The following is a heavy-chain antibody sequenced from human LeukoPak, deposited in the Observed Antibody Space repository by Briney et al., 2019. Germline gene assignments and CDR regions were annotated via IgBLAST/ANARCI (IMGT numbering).Heavy chain of an antibody. CDR2: ISSSSSHI. V-gene: IGHV3-21*01. J-gene: IGHJ4*02. D-gene: IGHD5-12*01. Sequence: GGSLRLSCATSGFTFSSYMMNWVRQAPGKGLEWVSSISSSSSHIYYADSVKGRFTISRDNAKNSLYLQMNSLRTEDTAIYYCATAGDGYDSSFDYWGQGTLVTVSS. CDR3: ATAGDGYDSSFDY. CDR1: GFTFSSYM.